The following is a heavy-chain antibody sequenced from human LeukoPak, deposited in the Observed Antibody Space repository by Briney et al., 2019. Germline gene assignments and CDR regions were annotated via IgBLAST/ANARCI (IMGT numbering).Heavy chain of an antibody. Sequence: GGSLRLSCAASGFTFSSYSMNWVRQAPGKGLEWVSSISSSSSYIYYADSVKGRFTIYRDNAKNSLYLQMNSLRAEDTAVYYCARALDYDFWSGARGSSAFDIWGQGTMVTVSS. J-gene: IGHJ3*02. CDR1: GFTFSSYS. CDR3: ARALDYDFWSGARGSSAFDI. D-gene: IGHD3-3*01. CDR2: ISSSSSYI. V-gene: IGHV3-21*01.